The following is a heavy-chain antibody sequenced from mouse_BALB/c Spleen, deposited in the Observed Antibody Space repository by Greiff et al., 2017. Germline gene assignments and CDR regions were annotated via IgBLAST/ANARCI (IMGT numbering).Heavy chain of an antibody. CDR2: IWSGGST. D-gene: IGHD1-1*01. CDR1: GFSLTSYG. CDR3: ARNTYYYGSIYYAMDY. Sequence: QVQLKESGPGLVQPSQSLSITCTVSGFSLTSYGVHWVRQSPGKGLEWLGVIWSGGSTDYNAAFISRLSISKDNSKSQVFFKMNSLQADDTAIYYCARNTYYYGSIYYAMDYWGQGTSVTVSS. J-gene: IGHJ4*01. V-gene: IGHV2-4-1*01.